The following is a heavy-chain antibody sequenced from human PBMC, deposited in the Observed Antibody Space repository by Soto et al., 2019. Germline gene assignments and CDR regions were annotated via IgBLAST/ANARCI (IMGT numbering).Heavy chain of an antibody. CDR3: ASGWGFCSGGSSQTAFGQ. CDR1: GGFIRGSSYY. V-gene: IGHV4-39*01. CDR2: ISYSGTT. Sequence: SETLSLTCIVSGGFIRGSSYYWGWIRQPPGKGLEWIGSISYSGTTYYRPSLKSRVTISVDTSRNQFALKLSSVTAADTAVYYCASGWGFCSGGSSQTAFGQWGQGTLLTVSS. D-gene: IGHD2-15*01. J-gene: IGHJ4*02.